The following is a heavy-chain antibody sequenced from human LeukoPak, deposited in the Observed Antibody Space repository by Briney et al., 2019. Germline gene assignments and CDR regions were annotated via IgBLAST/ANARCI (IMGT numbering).Heavy chain of an antibody. D-gene: IGHD1-7*01. CDR3: AREDDWNYEDY. CDR2: INSDGST. Sequence: PGGSLRLSCAASGFTFSTYWMHWVRQAPGKGLVWVSRINSDGSTVYADSVKGRFTISRDNAKNSLYLQMNSLRAEDTAIYYCAREDDWNYEDYWGQGTLVTVSS. CDR1: GFTFSTYW. J-gene: IGHJ4*02. V-gene: IGHV3-74*01.